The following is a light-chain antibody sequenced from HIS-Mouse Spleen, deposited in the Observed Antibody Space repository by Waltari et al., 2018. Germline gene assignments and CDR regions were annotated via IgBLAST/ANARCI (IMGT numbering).Light chain of an antibody. CDR3: AAWDDSLSGPV. J-gene: IGLJ3*02. CDR2: RNN. CDR1: SSNIGSNH. V-gene: IGLV1-47*01. Sequence: QSVLTQPPSASGTPGQRVTISCSGRSSNIGSNHVSWYQQLPGTAPKLLIYRNNQRPSGVPDRFSGSKSGTSASLAISGLRSEDEADYYCAAWDDSLSGPVFGGGTKLTVL.